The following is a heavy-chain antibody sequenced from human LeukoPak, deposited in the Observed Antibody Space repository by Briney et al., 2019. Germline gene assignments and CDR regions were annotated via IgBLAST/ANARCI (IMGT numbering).Heavy chain of an antibody. J-gene: IGHJ6*02. V-gene: IGHV4-4*02. CDR2: IFQSGRT. CDR1: GGSISSTNW. Sequence: PSGTLSLTCAVSGGSISSTNWWSWVRQPPGKGLEWIGEIFQSGRTNYNPSLKSRVTISVDKSRNQFSLKLTSVTAADTAVYYCARDNLPPYDFWSGYYTGNYYYYGMDVWGQGTTVTVSS. CDR3: ARDNLPPYDFWSGYYTGNYYYYGMDV. D-gene: IGHD3-3*01.